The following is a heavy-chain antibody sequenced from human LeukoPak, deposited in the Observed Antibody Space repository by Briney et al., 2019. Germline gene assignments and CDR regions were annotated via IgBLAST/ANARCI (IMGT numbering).Heavy chain of an antibody. CDR2: INPNSGGT. CDR3: ARVRRYSSSWGPFDY. V-gene: IGHV1-2*02. Sequence: APVKVSCKASGYTFTGYYMHWVRQAPGQGLEWMGWINPNSGGTNYAQKFQGRVTMTRDTSISTAYMELSRLRSDDTAVYYCARVRRYSSSWGPFDYWGQGTLVTVSS. D-gene: IGHD6-13*01. CDR1: GYTFTGYY. J-gene: IGHJ4*02.